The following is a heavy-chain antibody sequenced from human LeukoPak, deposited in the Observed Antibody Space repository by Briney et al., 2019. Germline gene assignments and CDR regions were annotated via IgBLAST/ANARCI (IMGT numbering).Heavy chain of an antibody. D-gene: IGHD3-22*01. CDR1: GGSFSGYY. CDR2: INHSGST. Sequence: SETLSLTCAVYGGSFSGYYWSWIRQPPGKGLEWIGEINHSGSTNYNPSLKSRVTISVDTSKNQFSLKLSSVTAADTAVYYCARDLDSSAPGCRTFDYWGQGTLVTVSS. CDR3: ARDLDSSAPGCRTFDY. J-gene: IGHJ4*02. V-gene: IGHV4-34*01.